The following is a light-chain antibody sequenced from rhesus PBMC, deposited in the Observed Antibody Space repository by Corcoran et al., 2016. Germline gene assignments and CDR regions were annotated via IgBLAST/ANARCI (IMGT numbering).Light chain of an antibody. V-gene: IGKV3-24*04. J-gene: IGKJ1*01. CDR3: LQSSNRPRT. CDR1: QSVSSY. Sequence: EIVMTQSPATLALSPGERATLSCRASQSVSSYLAWYQQKPGPAPRLLIYGASSRGTGIPDRFSGSGSGTEFTLTISSLEPEDVVVYFCLQSSNRPRTFGQGTKVEIK. CDR2: GAS.